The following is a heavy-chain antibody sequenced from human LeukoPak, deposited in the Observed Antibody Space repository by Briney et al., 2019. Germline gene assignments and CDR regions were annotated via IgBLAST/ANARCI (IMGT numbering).Heavy chain of an antibody. J-gene: IGHJ4*02. D-gene: IGHD2-2*01. Sequence: PSETLSLTCTVSGGSISSGGYYWSWIRQHPGEGLEWIGYIYYSGSTYYNPSLKSRVTISVDTSKNQFSLKLSSVTAADTAVYYCARWSGVSVPAAMQIDYWGQGTLVTVSS. CDR3: ARWSGVSVPAAMQIDY. CDR1: GGSISSGGYY. CDR2: IYYSGST. V-gene: IGHV4-31*03.